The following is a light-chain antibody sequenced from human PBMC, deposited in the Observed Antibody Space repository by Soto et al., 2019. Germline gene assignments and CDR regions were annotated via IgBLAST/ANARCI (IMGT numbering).Light chain of an antibody. CDR2: KAS. CDR3: QQYNSYSGLT. J-gene: IGKJ4*01. CDR1: QSISSW. Sequence: DIQMTQSPSTLSASVGDRVTITCRASQSISSWLAWYQQKPGKAPKLLIYKASSLESGVPLRFSGSGSGAEFTLTISSLQPDDFATYYCQQYNSYSGLTFGGGTKVDIK. V-gene: IGKV1-5*03.